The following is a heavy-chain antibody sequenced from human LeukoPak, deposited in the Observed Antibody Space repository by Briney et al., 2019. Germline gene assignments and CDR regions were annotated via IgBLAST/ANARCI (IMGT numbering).Heavy chain of an antibody. CDR2: ISSNGGST. D-gene: IGHD3-10*01. J-gene: IGHJ4*02. Sequence: PGGSLRLSCPASGFTFSSYAMHWVRQAPGEGLEYVSAISSNGGSTYYADSVKGRFTISRDNSKNTLYLQMSSLRAEDTAVYYCVPLPGVRGDDWGQGTLVTVSS. CDR3: VPLPGVRGDD. V-gene: IGHV3-64D*06. CDR1: GFTFSSYA.